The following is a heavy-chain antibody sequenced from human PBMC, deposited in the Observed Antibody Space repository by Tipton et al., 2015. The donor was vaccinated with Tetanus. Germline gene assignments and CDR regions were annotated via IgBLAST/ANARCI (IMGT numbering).Heavy chain of an antibody. CDR2: FYYGGST. J-gene: IGHJ3*02. CDR1: GVSISNSSHY. CDR3: ARDIYSNTRAFDI. Sequence: TLSLTCTVSGVSISNSSHYWGWIRQSPGKGLEWIGSFYYGGSTYYNPSLESRVTISVDTSKNEFPLKLTSVTAADTSLYFCARDIYSNTRAFDIWGQGTMVTVSS. D-gene: IGHD2-2*01. V-gene: IGHV4-39*02.